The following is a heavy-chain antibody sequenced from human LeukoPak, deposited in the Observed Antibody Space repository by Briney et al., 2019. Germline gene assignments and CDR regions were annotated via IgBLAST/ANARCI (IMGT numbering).Heavy chain of an antibody. CDR3: AREPSGGYCSSSSCSRYFQH. D-gene: IGHD2-2*01. CDR1: GFTFSNYG. J-gene: IGHJ1*01. Sequence: HPGGSLRLSCAASGFTFSNYGMHWVRQAPGKGLEWVALSSYDGSSKYYADSVKGRFTISRDDSKNTLYLQMNSLRAEDTAVYYCAREPSGGYCSSSSCSRYFQHWGQGTLVTVSS. V-gene: IGHV3-33*08. CDR2: SSYDGSSK.